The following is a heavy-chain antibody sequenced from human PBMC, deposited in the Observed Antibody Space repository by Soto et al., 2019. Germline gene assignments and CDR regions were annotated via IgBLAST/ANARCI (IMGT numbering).Heavy chain of an antibody. CDR2: INPSGGYT. J-gene: IGHJ6*02. CDR1: GYTFTSYY. D-gene: IGHD3-3*01. CDR3: ARSRSMGDWSASVTTYAYGMVV. Sequence: QVQLVQTGAEVKKPGASVKVSCQTSGYTFTSYYIHWVRQAPGQGLAWMGIINPSGGYTKYSKKFQDRVTMTRDAATNIVYMELSSLTSEDTAVYFCARSRSMGDWSASVTTYAYGMVVWGLGTTVTVSS. V-gene: IGHV1-46*01.